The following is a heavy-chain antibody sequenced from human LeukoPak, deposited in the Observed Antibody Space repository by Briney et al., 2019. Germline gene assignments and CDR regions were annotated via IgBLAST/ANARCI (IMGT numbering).Heavy chain of an antibody. V-gene: IGHV4-31*11. CDR1: GGSISSGGYY. J-gene: IGHJ4*02. D-gene: IGHD3-22*01. Sequence: PSETLSLTCAVSGGSISSGGYYWSWIRQHPGKGLEWIGYIYYSGSTYYNPSLKSRVTISVDTSKNQFSLKLSSVTAADTAVYYCARALDYYDSSGHLGTTTYYFDYWGQGTLVTVSS. CDR2: IYYSGST. CDR3: ARALDYYDSSGHLGTTTYYFDY.